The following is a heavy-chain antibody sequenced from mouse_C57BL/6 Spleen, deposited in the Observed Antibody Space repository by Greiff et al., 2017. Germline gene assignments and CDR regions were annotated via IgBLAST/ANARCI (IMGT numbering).Heavy chain of an antibody. CDR2: ISSGSSTI. D-gene: IGHD4-1*02. Sequence: DVKVEESGGGLVKPGGSLKLSCAASGFTFSDDGMHWVRQAPEKGLEWVAYISSGSSTIYYADTVKGRFTISRDNAKNTLFLQMTSLRSEDTAMYYCARPTGAWGYAIDYWGQGTSVTVSS. CDR1: GFTFSDDG. V-gene: IGHV5-17*01. CDR3: ARPTGAWGYAIDY. J-gene: IGHJ4*01.